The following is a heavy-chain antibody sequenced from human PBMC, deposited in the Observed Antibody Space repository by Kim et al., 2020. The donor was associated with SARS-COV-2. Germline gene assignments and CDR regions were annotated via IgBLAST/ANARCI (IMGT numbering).Heavy chain of an antibody. V-gene: IGHV1-2*05. D-gene: IGHD3-16*01. J-gene: IGHJ3*01. CDR1: GYTFTGYY. CDR3: AGGSYHDGLDF. CDR2: INPESGGT. Sequence: ASVKVSCKASGYTFTGYYIHWVRQGPGQGLEWMGRINPESGGTNLAQRFQGRVTMTRDTSINTAYMEVTTLTPDDTVVYYCAGGSYHDGLDFWGQGTMVSVSS.